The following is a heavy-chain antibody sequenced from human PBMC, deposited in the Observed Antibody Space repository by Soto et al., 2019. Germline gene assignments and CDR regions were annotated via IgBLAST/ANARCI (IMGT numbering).Heavy chain of an antibody. J-gene: IGHJ5*02. CDR2: IYPGDSDT. Sequence: GESLKISCKGSGYSFTSYWIGWVRQMPGKGLEWMGIIYPGDSDTRYSPSFQGQITISADKSISTAYLQWSSLKASDTVMYYCARRSGYCSSTSCPGFDPWGQGTLVTVSS. CDR1: GYSFTSYW. D-gene: IGHD2-2*01. CDR3: ARRSGYCSSTSCPGFDP. V-gene: IGHV5-51*01.